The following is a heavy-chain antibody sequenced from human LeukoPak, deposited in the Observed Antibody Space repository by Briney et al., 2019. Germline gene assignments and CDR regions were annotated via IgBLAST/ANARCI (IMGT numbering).Heavy chain of an antibody. CDR2: ISYDGSNK. CDR3: ANLAAIDY. Sequence: PGGSLRLSCAASRFTFSSYAMHWVRQAPGKGLEWVAVISYDGSNKYYADSVKGRFTISRDNSKNTLYLQMNSLRAEDTAVYYCANLAAIDYWGQGTLVTVSS. V-gene: IGHV3-30-3*01. D-gene: IGHD6-6*01. CDR1: RFTFSSYA. J-gene: IGHJ4*02.